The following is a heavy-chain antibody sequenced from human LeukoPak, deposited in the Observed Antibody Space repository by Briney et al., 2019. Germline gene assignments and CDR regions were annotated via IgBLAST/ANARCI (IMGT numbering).Heavy chain of an antibody. CDR2: MNPNSGNT. Sequence: GASVKVSCKASGGTFISYGISWVRQATGQGLEWMGWMNPNSGNTGYAQKFQGRVTITRNTSISTAYMELSSLRSEDTAVCYCAREDYYDSGSNDYWGQGTLVTVSS. CDR3: AREDYYDSGSNDY. V-gene: IGHV1-8*03. D-gene: IGHD3-22*01. J-gene: IGHJ4*02. CDR1: GGTFISYG.